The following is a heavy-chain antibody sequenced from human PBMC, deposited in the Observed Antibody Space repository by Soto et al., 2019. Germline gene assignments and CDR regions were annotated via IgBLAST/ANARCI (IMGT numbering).Heavy chain of an antibody. J-gene: IGHJ6*02. V-gene: IGHV4-31*03. Sequence: SETLSLTCTVSGGSISSGGYYWSWIRQHPGKGLEWIAYIYYSGSTYYNPSVKSRVTISVDTSKNQFSLKLSSVTAADTAVYYCARLRFYHDSRPLYGMDVWGQGTTVTVSS. D-gene: IGHD3-22*01. CDR2: IYYSGST. CDR1: GGSISSGGYY. CDR3: ARLRFYHDSRPLYGMDV.